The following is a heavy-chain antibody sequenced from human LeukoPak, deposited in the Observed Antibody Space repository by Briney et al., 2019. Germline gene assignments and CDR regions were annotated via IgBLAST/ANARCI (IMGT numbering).Heavy chain of an antibody. D-gene: IGHD5-18*01. CDR1: GSTFSSYA. V-gene: IGHV3-23*01. J-gene: IGHJ4*02. CDR2: ISGSGGTI. CDR3: ASGYSYGTDY. Sequence: GGSLRLSCAASGSTFSSYAMSWVRQAPGKGLEWVSTISGSGGTIYYADSVRGRFTISRDNSKNTMYLQMNSLRAEDTAVYYCASGYSYGTDYWGQGTLVTVSS.